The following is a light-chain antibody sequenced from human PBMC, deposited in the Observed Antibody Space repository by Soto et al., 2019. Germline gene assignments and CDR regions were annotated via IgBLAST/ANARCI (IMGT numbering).Light chain of an antibody. V-gene: IGLV3-1*01. CDR2: QDN. CDR3: QAWDSSAVV. Sequence: SYELTQPSSVSVSPGQTASITCSGDKLGDKFASWYQQKPGQSPVLVIYQDNKRPSGIPERFSGSNSGNTATLTISGTQAMDEADYYCQAWDSSAVVFGGGTQLTVL. J-gene: IGLJ2*01. CDR1: KLGDKF.